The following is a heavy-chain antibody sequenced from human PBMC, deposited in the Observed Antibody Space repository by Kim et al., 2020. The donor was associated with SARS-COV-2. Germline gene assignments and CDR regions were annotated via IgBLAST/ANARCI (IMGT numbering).Heavy chain of an antibody. CDR3: ARGNPLDY. Sequence: ASVKVSCKASGYTFTTFDIHWVRQAPGTRLEWMGRINVGNGDTIYSQRFQGRVTFARDTSASTAYMDLSSLTSEDTTVYYCARGNPLDYWGQGTLVTVSS. J-gene: IGHJ4*02. CDR1: GYTFTTFD. V-gene: IGHV1-3*01. CDR2: INVGNGDT.